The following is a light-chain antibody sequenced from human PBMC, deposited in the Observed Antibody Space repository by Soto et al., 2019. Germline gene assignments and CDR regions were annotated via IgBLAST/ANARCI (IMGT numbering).Light chain of an antibody. Sequence: EVVMTQSPATLSVSPGERATLSCRASQTVSRNLAWYQQRPVQAPRLLIYDISNRATGVPARFSGSGYETEFTLTIRSLQSEEFAGYFCQQYNNWRSFGQGTRLQI. V-gene: IGKV3-15*01. J-gene: IGKJ5*01. CDR3: QQYNNWRS. CDR1: QTVSRN. CDR2: DIS.